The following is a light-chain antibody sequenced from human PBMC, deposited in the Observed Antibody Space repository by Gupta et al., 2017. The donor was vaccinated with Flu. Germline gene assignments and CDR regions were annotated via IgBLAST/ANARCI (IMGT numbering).Light chain of an antibody. CDR3: AAGDDSRSGQV. CDR1: VSTIGASN. Sequence: KVTMSRYETVSTIGASNVYCDRHRTGTAPKLLIYRNIRRPSVVPDRFSGAKSGTSASMATSGLRAEEEADYYCAAGDDSRSGQVFGGGTKLTAL. J-gene: IGLJ3*02. V-gene: IGLV1-47*01. CDR2: RNI.